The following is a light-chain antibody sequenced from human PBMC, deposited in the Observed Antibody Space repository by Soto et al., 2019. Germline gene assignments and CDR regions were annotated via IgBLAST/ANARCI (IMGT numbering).Light chain of an antibody. CDR2: DVS. CDR3: SSYTSSSTLLYV. V-gene: IGLV2-14*01. Sequence: ALTQPASVSGSPGQSITISCTGTSSDDGGYNYVSWYQQHPGKAPKLMIYDVSNRPSGVSNRFSGSKSGNTASLTISGLQAEDEADYYCSSYTSSSTLLYVFGTGTKVTVL. CDR1: SSDDGGYNY. J-gene: IGLJ1*01.